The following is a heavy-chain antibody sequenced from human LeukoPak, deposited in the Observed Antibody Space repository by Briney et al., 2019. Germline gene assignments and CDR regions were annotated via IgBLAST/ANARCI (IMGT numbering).Heavy chain of an antibody. CDR2: ISAYNGNT. Sequence: ASVKVSCKASGYTFTSYGISWVRQAPGQGLEWMGWISAYNGNTNYAQKLQGRVTMTTDTSTSTAYMELRSLRSDDTAVYYCVRDGGAYCGGDCYAPPAFDPWGQGTLVTVSS. CDR3: VRDGGAYCGGDCYAPPAFDP. D-gene: IGHD2-21*02. V-gene: IGHV1-18*01. CDR1: GYTFTSYG. J-gene: IGHJ5*02.